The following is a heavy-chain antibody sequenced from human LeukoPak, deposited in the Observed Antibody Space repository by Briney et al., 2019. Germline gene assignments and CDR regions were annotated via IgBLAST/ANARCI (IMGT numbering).Heavy chain of an antibody. D-gene: IGHD3-22*01. CDR1: GGTFSSYA. CDR2: IIPIFGTA. J-gene: IGHJ4*02. V-gene: IGHV1-69*13. Sequence: PVKVSCKASGGTFSSYAISWVRQAPGQGLEWMGGIIPIFGTANYAQKFQGRVTITADESTSTAYMELSSLRSEDTAVYYCASALYDSSGYPDWGQGTLVTASS. CDR3: ASALYDSSGYPD.